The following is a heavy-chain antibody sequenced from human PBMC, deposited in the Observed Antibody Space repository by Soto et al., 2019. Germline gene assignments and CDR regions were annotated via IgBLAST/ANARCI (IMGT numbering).Heavy chain of an antibody. V-gene: IGHV5-51*03. CDR2: IYGGDSDT. J-gene: IGHJ6*04. CDR3: TGRFGYCNGKTCLDV. CDR1: GFTFSNHW. Sequence: VQLVQSGAEVKKSGESLKISCKGFGFTFSNHWIAWVRHMPGGGLEWMGIIYGGDSDTRYSPSFQGQVTISVDKSISTVHLPWRSLKASDSALYFCTGRFGYCNGKTCLDVWGGGTSVSVSS. D-gene: IGHD2-15*01.